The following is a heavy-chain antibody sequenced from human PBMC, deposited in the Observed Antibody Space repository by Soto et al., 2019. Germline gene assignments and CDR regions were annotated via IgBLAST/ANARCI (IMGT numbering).Heavy chain of an antibody. Sequence: EVQLVESGGGLVQPGRSLRLSCAASGFTFENYAMHWVRQAPGKGLEWVSGISWHSGNIVYADSVRGRFTISRDNAKNSLYLQMNSLRPEDTALYYCAKDKVYSNYEYYFDYWGQGTLVTVSS. V-gene: IGHV3-9*01. CDR3: AKDKVYSNYEYYFDY. CDR1: GFTFENYA. CDR2: ISWHSGNI. D-gene: IGHD4-4*01. J-gene: IGHJ4*02.